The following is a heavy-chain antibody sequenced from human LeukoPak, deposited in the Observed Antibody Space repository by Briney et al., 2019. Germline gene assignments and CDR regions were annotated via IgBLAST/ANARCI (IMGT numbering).Heavy chain of an antibody. J-gene: IGHJ4*02. Sequence: GASVKVSCKASGYTFPLYGLSWVRQAPGQGLEWVGWISAYNGNTNYARKLQGRVTMITDTPTSTAYMELRSLRSDDTAVYYCAKRQKHDYGDYWGQGTLVTVSS. CDR1: GYTFPLYG. CDR2: ISAYNGNT. D-gene: IGHD2-21*01. CDR3: AKRQKHDYGDY. V-gene: IGHV1-18*01.